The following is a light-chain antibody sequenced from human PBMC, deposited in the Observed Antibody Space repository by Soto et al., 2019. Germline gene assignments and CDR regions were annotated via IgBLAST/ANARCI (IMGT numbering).Light chain of an antibody. CDR2: QVT. J-gene: IGLJ1*01. CDR3: SSYTDRSNYV. CDR1: SSDLAIYNY. Sequence: QSALTQPASVSGSPGQSITLSCTGTSSDLAIYNYVSWYQQQPGKAPKLMIYQVTNRPSGVSNRFSGSRSGNTASLTISGLQAEDEADYYCSSYTDRSNYVFGTGTKVTVL. V-gene: IGLV2-14*01.